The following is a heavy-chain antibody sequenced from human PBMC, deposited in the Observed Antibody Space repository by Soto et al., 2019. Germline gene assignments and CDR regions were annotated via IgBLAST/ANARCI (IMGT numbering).Heavy chain of an antibody. CDR2: IYYSGTT. Sequence: PSETLSLTCTVSGASISSRGYYWGWIRQPPGKGLEWIGNIYYSGTTNYNPSLRSRVNISIDTSKNQFSLDLRSVTAADTAVYYCARLGGYYQAFDSWGHGALVTVSS. J-gene: IGHJ4*01. V-gene: IGHV4-39*01. CDR1: GASISSRGYY. D-gene: IGHD3-22*01. CDR3: ARLGGYYQAFDS.